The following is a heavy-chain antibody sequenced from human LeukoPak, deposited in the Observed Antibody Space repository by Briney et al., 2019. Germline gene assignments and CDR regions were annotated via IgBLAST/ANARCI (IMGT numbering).Heavy chain of an antibody. J-gene: IGHJ4*02. V-gene: IGHV4-39*01. CDR1: GASISSGRNY. CDR3: ARHLSGSAMMHYFDY. CDR2: IYYSGNS. Sequence: SETLSLTCNVSGASISSGRNYWGWIRRSPGKGLEWIASIYYSGNSYYNPSLKSRVSISVDTSKNHISLKLFSLTAADTALYYCARHLSGSAMMHYFDYWGQGNLVTVSS. D-gene: IGHD5-18*01.